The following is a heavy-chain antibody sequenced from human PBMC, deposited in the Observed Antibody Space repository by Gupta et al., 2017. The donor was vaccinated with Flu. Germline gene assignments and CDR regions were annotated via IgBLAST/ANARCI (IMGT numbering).Heavy chain of an antibody. CDR3: AISSPCNIMFCP. Sequence: EVQLFDYGGGLVQPVRSLRLSCAASGFTFDDYAMHCGRQAPGKGREWVSGISWPSGSRGESDALKERFTVSRENAKNTLDLNMQCLRGERPALYYWAISSPCNIMFCPWCHVTLVTVSS. CDR2: ISWPSGSR. V-gene: IGHV3-9*01. CDR1: GFTFDDYA. D-gene: IGHD2/OR15-2a*01. J-gene: IGHJ5*02.